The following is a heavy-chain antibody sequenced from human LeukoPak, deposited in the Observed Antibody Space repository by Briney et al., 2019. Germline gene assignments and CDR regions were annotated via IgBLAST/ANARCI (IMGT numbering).Heavy chain of an antibody. CDR1: GGSISSGGYY. D-gene: IGHD3-10*01. Sequence: SETLSLTCTVSGGSISSGGYYWSWIRQHPGKGLEWIGYIYYSGSTYYNPSLKSRVTISVDTSKNQFSLKPSSVTAADTAVYYCARASYGSGSYSPYSTFDYWGQGTLVTVSS. CDR2: IYYSGST. CDR3: ARASYGSGSYSPYSTFDY. J-gene: IGHJ4*02. V-gene: IGHV4-31*03.